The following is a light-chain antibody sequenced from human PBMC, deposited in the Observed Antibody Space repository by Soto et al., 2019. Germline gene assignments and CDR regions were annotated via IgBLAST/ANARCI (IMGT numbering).Light chain of an antibody. CDR3: QAWDSSTEVV. Sequence: YELTQPPSVSVSPGQTASITCSGDKLGDKYACWYQQKPGQSPVLVIYQDTKRPSGIPERFSASNSGNTATLTISGTQAMDEADYYCQAWDSSTEVVFGGGTKLTVL. J-gene: IGLJ2*01. CDR2: QDT. CDR1: KLGDKY. V-gene: IGLV3-1*01.